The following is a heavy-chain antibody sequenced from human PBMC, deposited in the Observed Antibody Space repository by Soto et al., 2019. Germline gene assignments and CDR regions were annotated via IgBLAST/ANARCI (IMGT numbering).Heavy chain of an antibody. CDR1: GGSISSGDYY. Sequence: SETLSLTCTVSGGSISSGDYYWSWIRQPPGKGLEWIGYIYYSGSTYYNPSLKSRVTISVDTSKNQFSLKLSSVTAADTAVYYCAIVIPTTGKWFDPGGQRNLVTVS. CDR3: AIVIPTTGKWFDP. J-gene: IGHJ5*02. CDR2: IYYSGST. V-gene: IGHV4-30-4*01. D-gene: IGHD1-1*01.